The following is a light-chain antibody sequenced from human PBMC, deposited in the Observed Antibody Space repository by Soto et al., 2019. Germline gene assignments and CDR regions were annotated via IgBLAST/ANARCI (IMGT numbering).Light chain of an antibody. V-gene: IGKV1-6*01. CDR3: QQYHNYSPLT. J-gene: IGKJ4*01. CDR1: QVIKND. Sequence: AIQMTQSPSSLSASVGERVTITCRASQVIKNDLSWYQQRPGRDPKLLIYVASNLQSEVPSRFSGSGSGTEFTLTISSLQPDDFATYYCQQYHNYSPLTFGGGTKVDIK. CDR2: VAS.